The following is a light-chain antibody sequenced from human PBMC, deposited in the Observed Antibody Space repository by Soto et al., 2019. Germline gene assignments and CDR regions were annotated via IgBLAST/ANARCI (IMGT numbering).Light chain of an antibody. V-gene: IGKV1-39*01. CDR3: QKTYSTPYT. J-gene: IGKJ2*01. CDR2: STS. Sequence: DIQMTQSPSSLSASIGDRVTITCRASQSISSYLNWYQQKPGKAPTLLIYSTSTLQSGVPSRFSGSGSGTDFTLTISSLQPEDFATYSCQKTYSTPYTFGQGTKVEMK. CDR1: QSISSY.